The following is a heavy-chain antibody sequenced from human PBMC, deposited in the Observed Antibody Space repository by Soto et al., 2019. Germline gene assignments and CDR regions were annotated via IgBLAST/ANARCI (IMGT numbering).Heavy chain of an antibody. CDR3: TRGGIYYYDSSGYYDY. Sequence: SQTLSLTCTVSGGSISSYYWSWIRQPPGKGLEWIGYIYYSGGTNYNPSLKSRVTISVDTPKNQFSLKLTSVTAADTAVYFCTRGGIYYYDSSGYYDYWGQGALVTVSS. CDR1: GGSISSYY. D-gene: IGHD3-22*01. CDR2: IYYSGGT. V-gene: IGHV4-59*01. J-gene: IGHJ4*02.